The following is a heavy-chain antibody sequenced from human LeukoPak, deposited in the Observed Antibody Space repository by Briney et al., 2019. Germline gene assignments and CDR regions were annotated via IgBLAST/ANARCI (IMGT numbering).Heavy chain of an antibody. D-gene: IGHD3-3*01. Sequence: SETLSLTCTVSGGSISSYYWSWIRQPPGKGLEWIGYIYYSGSTNYNPSLKSRVTISVDTSKNQFSLKLSSVTAADTAVYYCARGRFLEWSAPFFDYWGQGTLVTVSS. CDR3: ARGRFLEWSAPFFDY. V-gene: IGHV4-59*01. J-gene: IGHJ4*02. CDR2: IYYSGST. CDR1: GGSISSYY.